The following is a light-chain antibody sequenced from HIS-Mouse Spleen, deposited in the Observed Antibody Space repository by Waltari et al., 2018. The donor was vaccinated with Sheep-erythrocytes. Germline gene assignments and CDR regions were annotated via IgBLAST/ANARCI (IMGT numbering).Light chain of an antibody. CDR2: EVS. CDR3: SSYAGSNNWV. J-gene: IGLJ3*02. Sequence: QSALTQPPSASGSPGQSVTISCTGTSSDVGGYNYVSWYQQHPGKAPKPMIYEVSTRPSGVPDRFSGSTSGTTASLTVSGLQAEDEADYYCSSYAGSNNWVFGGGTKLTVL. V-gene: IGLV2-8*01. CDR1: SSDVGGYNY.